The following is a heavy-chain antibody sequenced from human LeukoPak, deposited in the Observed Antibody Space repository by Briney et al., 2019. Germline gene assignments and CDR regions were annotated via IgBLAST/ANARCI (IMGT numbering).Heavy chain of an antibody. J-gene: IGHJ4*02. D-gene: IGHD1-26*01. CDR1: GYTFTSYD. CDR3: ARADDSGSRSLDY. V-gene: IGHV1-8*01. Sequence: GASVKVSCKASGYTFTSYDINWVRQATGQGREWRGWMNPNSGNTGYAQKFQGRVTMTRNISISTAYMGLSSLRSEDTAVCYSARADDSGSRSLDYWGQGTLVTVSS. CDR2: MNPNSGNT.